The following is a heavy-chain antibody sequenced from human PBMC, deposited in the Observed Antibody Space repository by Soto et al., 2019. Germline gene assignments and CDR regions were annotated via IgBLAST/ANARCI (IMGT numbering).Heavy chain of an antibody. D-gene: IGHD3-16*01. CDR2: ITHVETN. Sequence: PSETLSLTCTVSGVTISYGGYSWSWIRQSPGQGLVWFGYITHVETNYYNPSFQSRLSLSIDTTRNQFSLSLSSITAEDKAVYYCARGGGYDSFDLWGQGIQVTVSS. J-gene: IGHJ4*02. CDR3: ARGGGYDSFDL. V-gene: IGHV4-30-2*06. CDR1: GVTISYGGYS.